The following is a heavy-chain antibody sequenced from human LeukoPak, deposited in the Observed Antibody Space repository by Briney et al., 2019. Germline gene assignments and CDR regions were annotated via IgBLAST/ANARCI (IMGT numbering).Heavy chain of an antibody. CDR3: AKANYYDSSGYY. Sequence: GGSLRLSCSASGFTFSSYAMSWVRQAPGKGLEWVSSISGSGGSTYYAHSVKGRFTVSRDNSKNTLYLQMNSLRAEDTAVYYCAKANYYDSSGYYWGQGTLVTVSS. CDR2: ISGSGGST. V-gene: IGHV3-23*01. J-gene: IGHJ4*02. D-gene: IGHD3-22*01. CDR1: GFTFSSYA.